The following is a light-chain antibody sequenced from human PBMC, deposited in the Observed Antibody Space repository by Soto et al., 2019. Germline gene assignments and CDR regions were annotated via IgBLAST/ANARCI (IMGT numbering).Light chain of an antibody. CDR3: QKYNSAPL. Sequence: DIQMTQSPSSLSASVGDRVTITCRASRGISNYLAWYQQKPGKVPKLLIYAAPTLQSGVPSRFSGSGSGTDFTLTISSLQPEDVATYYCQKYNSAPLFGQGTKVEIK. V-gene: IGKV1-27*01. J-gene: IGKJ1*01. CDR2: AAP. CDR1: RGISNY.